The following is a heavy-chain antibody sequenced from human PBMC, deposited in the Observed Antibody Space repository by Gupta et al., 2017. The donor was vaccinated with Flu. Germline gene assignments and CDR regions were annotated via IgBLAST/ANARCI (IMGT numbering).Heavy chain of an antibody. CDR1: GYTFRDYY. CDR2: INPTSGGT. Sequence: QVRLVQSGAEVKKPGASVKVSCKASGYTFRDYYMHWVRQAPGQGLEWMGYINPTSGGTKYSEKFQGRVTMTRDTSISTAYMELISLRSEDKAVYYCAREGAISNYFFDFWGQGTLVTVSS. CDR3: AREGAISNYFFDF. J-gene: IGHJ4*02. V-gene: IGHV1-2*02. D-gene: IGHD4-11*01.